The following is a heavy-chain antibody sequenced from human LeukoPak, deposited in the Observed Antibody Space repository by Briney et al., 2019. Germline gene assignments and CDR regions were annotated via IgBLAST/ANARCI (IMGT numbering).Heavy chain of an antibody. CDR2: IRSKANSYAT. CDR1: GFTFSGSA. D-gene: IGHD3-22*01. Sequence: GGSLRLSCAASGFTFSGSAMHWVRQASGKGLEWVGRIRSKANSYATAYAASVKGRFTISRDDSKNTAYLQMNSLKTEDTAVYYCTRPLYYYDKYYYTDVWGKGTTVTVSS. CDR3: TRPLYYYDKYYYTDV. J-gene: IGHJ6*03. V-gene: IGHV3-73*01.